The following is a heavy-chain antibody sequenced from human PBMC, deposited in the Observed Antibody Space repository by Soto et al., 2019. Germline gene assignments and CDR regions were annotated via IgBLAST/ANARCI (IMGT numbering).Heavy chain of an antibody. CDR3: ARGITIFGVVITPIYYFDY. J-gene: IGHJ4*02. CDR1: GYTFTSYG. CDR2: ISAYNGNT. D-gene: IGHD3-3*01. V-gene: IGHV1-18*01. Sequence: ASVKVSCKASGYTFTSYGISWVRQAPGQGLEWMGWISAYNGNTNYAQKLQGRVTMTTDTSTSTAYMELRSLRSDDTAVYYCARGITIFGVVITPIYYFDYWGQGTLVTVSS.